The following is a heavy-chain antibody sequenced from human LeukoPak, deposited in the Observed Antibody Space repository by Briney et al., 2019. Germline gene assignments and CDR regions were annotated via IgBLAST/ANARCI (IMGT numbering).Heavy chain of an antibody. CDR3: TRGRGVVVYYFDY. Sequence: GGSLRLSCTASGFTFGDYAMGWVRQAPGKGLEWVGFIRSKAYGGTTEYAASVKGRFTISRDDSKSIAYLQINSLKTEDTAVYYCTRGRGVVVYYFDYWGQGTLVTVSS. V-gene: IGHV3-49*04. D-gene: IGHD3-22*01. J-gene: IGHJ4*02. CDR2: IRSKAYGGTT. CDR1: GFTFGDYA.